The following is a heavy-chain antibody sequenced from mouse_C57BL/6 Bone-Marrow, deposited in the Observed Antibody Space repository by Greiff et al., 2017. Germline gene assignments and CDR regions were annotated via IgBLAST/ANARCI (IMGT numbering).Heavy chain of an antibody. CDR1: GFTFSSYA. CDR3: AREAYYYGSSYDYYAMDY. Sequence: EVQVVESGGGLVKPGGSLKLSCAASGFTFSSYAMSWVRQTPEKRLEWVATISDGGSYTYYPDNVKGRFTISRDNAKNNLYLQMSHLKSEETAMYYCAREAYYYGSSYDYYAMDYWGQGTSVTVSS. CDR2: ISDGGSYT. J-gene: IGHJ4*01. V-gene: IGHV5-4*01. D-gene: IGHD1-1*01.